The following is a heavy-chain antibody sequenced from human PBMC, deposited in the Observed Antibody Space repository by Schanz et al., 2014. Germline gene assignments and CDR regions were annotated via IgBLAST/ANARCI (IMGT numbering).Heavy chain of an antibody. CDR3: AREVCLYDRGWLEP. Sequence: QVQLVQSGPEVKKPGSSVKVSCKASGGTFSSDTFSWVRQAPGQGLEWMGRIVPIAGITNYAQRVQGRVTITADKTSDTAYMELSILMSKDTAVYDCAREVCLYDRGWLEPWGQGTLVTVSS. V-gene: IGHV1-69*08. J-gene: IGHJ5*02. D-gene: IGHD3-16*01. CDR1: GGTFSSDT. CDR2: IVPIAGIT.